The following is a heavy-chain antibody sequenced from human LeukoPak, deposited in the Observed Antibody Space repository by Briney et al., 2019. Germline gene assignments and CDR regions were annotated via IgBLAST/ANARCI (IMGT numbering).Heavy chain of an antibody. V-gene: IGHV3-48*04. Sequence: PGGSLRLSCAASGFTFSSYSMNWVRQAPGKGLEWVSYISSGGGTIYYADSVKGRFTISRDNAKNSLYLQMNSLRAEDTAVYYCASSTGDGNAFDIWGQGTMVTVSS. CDR1: GFTFSSYS. J-gene: IGHJ3*02. D-gene: IGHD7-27*01. CDR3: ASSTGDGNAFDI. CDR2: ISSGGGTI.